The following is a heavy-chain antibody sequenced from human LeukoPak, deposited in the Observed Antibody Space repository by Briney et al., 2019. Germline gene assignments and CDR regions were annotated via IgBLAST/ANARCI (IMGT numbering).Heavy chain of an antibody. Sequence: PSETLSLTCTVSGGSISSYYWSWIRQPAGKGLEWIGRIYTSGSTNYNPSLKSRVTMSVDTSKNQFSLKLSSVTAADTAVYYCAGDGVTMVRGVIRAHNWFNPWGQGTLVTVSS. V-gene: IGHV4-4*07. CDR3: AGDGVTMVRGVIRAHNWFNP. D-gene: IGHD3-10*01. CDR1: GGSISSYY. CDR2: IYTSGST. J-gene: IGHJ5*02.